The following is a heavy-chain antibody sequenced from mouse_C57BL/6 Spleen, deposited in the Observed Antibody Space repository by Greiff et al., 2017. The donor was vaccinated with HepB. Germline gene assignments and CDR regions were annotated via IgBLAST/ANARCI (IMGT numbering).Heavy chain of an antibody. J-gene: IGHJ2*01. CDR1: GFTFSSYA. CDR2: ISDGGSYT. D-gene: IGHD1-1*01. CDR3: ARGDYYGSSYNY. V-gene: IGHV5-4*01. Sequence: EVQLQESGGGLVKPGGSLKLSCAASGFTFSSYAMSWVRQTPEKRLEWVATISDGGSYTYYPDNVKGRFTISRDNAKNNLYLQMSHLKSEDTAMYYCARGDYYGSSYNYWGQGTTLTVSS.